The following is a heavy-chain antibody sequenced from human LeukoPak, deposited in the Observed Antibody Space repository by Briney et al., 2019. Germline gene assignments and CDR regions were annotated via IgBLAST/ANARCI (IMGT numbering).Heavy chain of an antibody. CDR1: GGSINSNNYY. V-gene: IGHV4-34*01. J-gene: IGHJ4*02. Sequence: PSETLSLTCTVSGGSINSNNYYWSWIRQPPGKGLEWIGEINHSGSTNYNPSLKSRVTISVDTSKNQFSLKLSSVTAADTAVYYCARGGWNKFDYWGQGTLVTVSS. CDR2: INHSGST. D-gene: IGHD1-1*01. CDR3: ARGGWNKFDY.